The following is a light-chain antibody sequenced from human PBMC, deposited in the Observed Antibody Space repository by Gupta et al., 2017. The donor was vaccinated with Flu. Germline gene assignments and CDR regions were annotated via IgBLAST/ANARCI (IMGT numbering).Light chain of an antibody. Sequence: SALTQPPSASGSPGPSVTISCTGTSSDIGNYNHASWYQQPPGKAHKLLIYDVSKRTAGVAGRFFASKSGNTAFLTISAPKEEEEADYYYRSYAASNVWVFGGGTKVTVL. CDR1: SSDIGNYNH. CDR2: DVS. J-gene: IGLJ3*02. CDR3: RSYAASNVWV. V-gene: IGLV2-8*01.